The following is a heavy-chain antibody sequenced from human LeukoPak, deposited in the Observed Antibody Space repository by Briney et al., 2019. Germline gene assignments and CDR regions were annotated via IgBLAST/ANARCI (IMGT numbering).Heavy chain of an antibody. CDR3: ARSMVRGAVFGY. V-gene: IGHV4-39*01. D-gene: IGHD3-10*01. J-gene: IGHJ4*02. CDR1: GGSISSSSYY. CDR2: IYYSGST. Sequence: SETLSLTCTVSGGSISSSSYYWGWIRQPPGKGLEWIGSIYYSGSTYYNPSLKSRVTISVDTSKNQFSLKLSSVTAADTAVYYCARSMVRGAVFGYWGQGTLVTVSS.